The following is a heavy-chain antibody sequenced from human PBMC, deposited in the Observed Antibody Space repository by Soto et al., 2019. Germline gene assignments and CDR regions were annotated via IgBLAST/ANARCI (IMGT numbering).Heavy chain of an antibody. Sequence: SETLSLTCTVSGGSISSGGYYWSWIRQHPGKGLEWIGYIYYSGTTYYNPSLKSRVTISVDTSKNQFSLKLSSVTAADTAVYYCARVTVAGYNKIDYWGQGTLVTVSS. CDR3: ARVTVAGYNKIDY. CDR2: IYYSGTT. CDR1: GGSISSGGYY. D-gene: IGHD1-1*01. J-gene: IGHJ4*02. V-gene: IGHV4-31*03.